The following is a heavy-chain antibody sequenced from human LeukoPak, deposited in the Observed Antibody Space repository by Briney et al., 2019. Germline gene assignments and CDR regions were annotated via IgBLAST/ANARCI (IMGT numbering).Heavy chain of an antibody. CDR3: TRGRDFDY. CDR2: IVHSSGNT. CDR1: GFTLNNYA. Sequence: GGSLRLSCVASGFTLNNYAMNWVRQAPGKGLEWVSGIVHSSGNTYYGDSVKGRFTISTDNSKNTLYLQMSSLRAEDTAVYYCTRGRDFDYWGQGTLVTVSS. V-gene: IGHV3-23*01. J-gene: IGHJ4*02.